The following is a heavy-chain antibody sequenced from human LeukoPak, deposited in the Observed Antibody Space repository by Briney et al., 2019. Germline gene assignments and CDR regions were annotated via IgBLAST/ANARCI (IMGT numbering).Heavy chain of an antibody. Sequence: ASVKVSCKVSGYTLTELSMHWVRQAPGKGLEWMGGFDPEDGETIYAQKFQGRVTMTEDTSTDTAYMELRSLRSDDTAVYYCARDFDSFIAAAGLDAFDIWGQGTMVTVSS. V-gene: IGHV1-24*01. CDR1: GYTLTELS. CDR2: FDPEDGET. J-gene: IGHJ3*02. D-gene: IGHD6-13*01. CDR3: ARDFDSFIAAAGLDAFDI.